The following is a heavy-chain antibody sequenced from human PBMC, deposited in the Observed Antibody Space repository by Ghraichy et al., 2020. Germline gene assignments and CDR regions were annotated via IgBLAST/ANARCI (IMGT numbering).Heavy chain of an antibody. CDR1: GFTFSSYS. CDR2: ISSSSSYI. CDR3: ARDPVWERTQGGLYYFDY. D-gene: IGHD3-16*01. J-gene: IGHJ4*02. Sequence: GGSLRLSCAASGFTFSSYSMNWVRQAPGKGLEWVSSISSSSSYIYYADSVKGRFTISRDNAKNSLYLQMNSLRAEDTAVYYCARDPVWERTQGGLYYFDYWGQGTLVTVSS. V-gene: IGHV3-21*01.